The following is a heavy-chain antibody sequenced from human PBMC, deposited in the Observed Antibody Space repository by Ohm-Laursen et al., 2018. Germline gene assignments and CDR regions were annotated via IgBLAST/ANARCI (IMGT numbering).Heavy chain of an antibody. CDR2: THYSSKWVY. Sequence: QTLSLTCAISGDSVSSDSGAWNWIRQSPSRGLEWLGRTHYSSKWVYDYAVSVKSRITITPDTSKNQFSLQLNSVTPEDSAVYYCSRGQRNYYAMDVWGQGTTVTVSS. CDR1: GDSVSSDSGA. CDR3: SRGQRNYYAMDV. D-gene: IGHD1-1*01. J-gene: IGHJ6*02. V-gene: IGHV6-1*01.